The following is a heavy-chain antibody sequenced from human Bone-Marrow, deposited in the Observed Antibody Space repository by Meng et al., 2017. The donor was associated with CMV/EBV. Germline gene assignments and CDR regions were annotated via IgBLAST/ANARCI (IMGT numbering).Heavy chain of an antibody. Sequence: GGSIRSYDGSWVGQAAGGGREWLGGIIPIIGTAKYEQKFQGRGSITANENTNKAYMVLSSLRTEDTAVNYCARTVVATASGGYFDYWGQGTLVTVSS. CDR3: ARTVVATASGGYFDY. CDR1: GGSIRSYD. J-gene: IGHJ4*02. D-gene: IGHD5-12*01. CDR2: IIPIIGTA. V-gene: IGHV1-69*01.